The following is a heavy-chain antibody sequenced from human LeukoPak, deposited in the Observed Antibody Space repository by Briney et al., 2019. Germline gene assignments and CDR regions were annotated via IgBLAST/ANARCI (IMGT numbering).Heavy chain of an antibody. CDR1: GFTFNYTW. CDR2: IKQHGSEK. Sequence: ESGGSLRLSCAASGFTFNYTWMSWVRQAPGRGLEWVATIKQHGSEKLYVDSVKGRFTISRDNTKSSLYLQMNRLGAEDTAVYYCARIVIDYLASYHFDYWGQGTLVTVSS. D-gene: IGHD2/OR15-2a*01. V-gene: IGHV3-7*01. J-gene: IGHJ4*02. CDR3: ARIVIDYLASYHFDY.